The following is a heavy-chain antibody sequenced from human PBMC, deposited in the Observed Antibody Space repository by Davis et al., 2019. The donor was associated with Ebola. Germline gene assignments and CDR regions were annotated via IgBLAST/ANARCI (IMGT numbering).Heavy chain of an antibody. V-gene: IGHV3-48*02. D-gene: IGHD6-19*01. Sequence: PGGSLRLSCAASGFTFSSHRMNWVRQTPGKGLEWVSYIGGSDGTIYYADSVKGRFTISRVNAKSSLYLQMNSLRDEDTAVYYCVRVSRNIATGWYRFDAFDIWGQGTLVTVSS. CDR1: GFTFSSHR. CDR3: VRVSRNIATGWYRFDAFDI. CDR2: IGGSDGTI. J-gene: IGHJ3*02.